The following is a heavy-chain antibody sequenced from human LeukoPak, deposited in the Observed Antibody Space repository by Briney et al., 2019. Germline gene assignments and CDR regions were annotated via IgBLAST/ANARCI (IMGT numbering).Heavy chain of an antibody. J-gene: IGHJ6*02. Sequence: GGSLRLSCAASGFTFSSYSMNWVRQAPGKGLEWVSSISSSSSYIYYADSVKGRFTISRDNAKNSLYLQMNSLRAEDTAVYYCARVDIVVVPATDYYYYYDMDVWGQGTTVTVSS. CDR3: ARVDIVVVPATDYYYYYDMDV. D-gene: IGHD2-2*01. CDR1: GFTFSSYS. CDR2: ISSSSSYI. V-gene: IGHV3-21*01.